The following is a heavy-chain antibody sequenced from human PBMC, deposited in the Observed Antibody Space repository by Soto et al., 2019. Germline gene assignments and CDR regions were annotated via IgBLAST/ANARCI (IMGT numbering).Heavy chain of an antibody. Sequence: QVQLVESGGGVVQPGRSLRLSCAASGFTFSNYAMHWVRQAPRKGLEWVALISYDGSNKYYADSVKGRFTISRDNSKNTLYLQMNSLSAEDTAVYYCGRCTSTSCHLGADYWGQGTQVTVSS. CDR3: GRCTSTSCHLGADY. J-gene: IGHJ4*02. CDR2: ISYDGSNK. D-gene: IGHD2-2*01. V-gene: IGHV3-30-3*01. CDR1: GFTFSNYA.